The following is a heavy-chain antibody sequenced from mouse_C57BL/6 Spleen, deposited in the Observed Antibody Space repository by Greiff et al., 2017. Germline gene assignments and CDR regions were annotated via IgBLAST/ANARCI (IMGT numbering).Heavy chain of an antibody. CDR2: ISYDGSN. V-gene: IGHV3-6*01. Sequence: EVQLQESGPGLVKPSQSLSLTCSVTGYSITSGYYWNWIRQFPGNKLEWMGYISYDGSNNYNPSLKNRISITRDTSKNQFFLKLNSVTTEDTATYYCAREGEYYGSSSFAYWGQGTLVTVSA. CDR3: AREGEYYGSSSFAY. J-gene: IGHJ3*01. CDR1: GYSITSGYY. D-gene: IGHD1-1*01.